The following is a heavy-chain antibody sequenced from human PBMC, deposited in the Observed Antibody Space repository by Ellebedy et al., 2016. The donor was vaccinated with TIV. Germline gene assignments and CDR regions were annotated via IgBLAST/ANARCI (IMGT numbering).Heavy chain of an antibody. J-gene: IGHJ4*02. V-gene: IGHV3-23*01. D-gene: IGHD3-3*01. CDR2: ISGSGGGT. CDR1: GFTLTNFA. CDR3: ASGIGFGVVTKFDS. Sequence: GGSLRLXCAASGFTLTNFAMSWVRQTPGKGLEWVSFISGSGGGTYYADSVRGRFTISRDDSKNTVYLQMRSLRGEDTAVYYCASGIGFGVVTKFDSWGQGTLVTVSS.